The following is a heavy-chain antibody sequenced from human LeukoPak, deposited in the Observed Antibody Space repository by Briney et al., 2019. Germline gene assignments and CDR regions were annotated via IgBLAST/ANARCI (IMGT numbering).Heavy chain of an antibody. Sequence: GGSLRLSCAASGFTFSSYWMHWVRQAPGKGLVWVSRINSDGSSTSYADSVKGRFTIFRDNAKNTLYLQMNSLRAEDTAVYYCTRVSGGYCSSTSCYAGLIDYWGQGTLVTVSS. V-gene: IGHV3-74*01. CDR2: INSDGSST. CDR3: TRVSGGYCSSTSCYAGLIDY. J-gene: IGHJ4*02. D-gene: IGHD2-2*01. CDR1: GFTFSSYW.